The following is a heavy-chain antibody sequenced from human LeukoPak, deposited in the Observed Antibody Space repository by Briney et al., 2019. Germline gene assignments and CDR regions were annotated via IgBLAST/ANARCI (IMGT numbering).Heavy chain of an antibody. CDR2: ISGSGGST. J-gene: IGHJ4*02. V-gene: IGHV3-23*01. D-gene: IGHD6-19*01. CDR3: AKWSSGWYNFDY. Sequence: AGGSLRLSCAASGFTFSDYYMSWVRQAPGKGLEWVSAISGSGGSTYYADSVKGRFTISRDNSKNTLYLQMNSLRAEDTAVYYCAKWSSGWYNFDYWGQGTLVTVSS. CDR1: GFTFSDYY.